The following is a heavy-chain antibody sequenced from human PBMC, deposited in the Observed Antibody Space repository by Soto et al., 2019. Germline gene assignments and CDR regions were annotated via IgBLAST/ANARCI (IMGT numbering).Heavy chain of an antibody. CDR2: ISSSSSYI. J-gene: IGHJ4*02. D-gene: IGHD3-22*01. CDR1: GFTFSSYS. Sequence: GGSLRLSCAASGFTFSSYSMNWVRQAPGKGLEWVSSISSSSSYIHYADSVKGRFTISRDNAKNSLYLQMNSLRAEDTAVYYCAMSVYYYDSSGYSYYYDYWGQGTLVTVSS. V-gene: IGHV3-21*01. CDR3: AMSVYYYDSSGYSYYYDY.